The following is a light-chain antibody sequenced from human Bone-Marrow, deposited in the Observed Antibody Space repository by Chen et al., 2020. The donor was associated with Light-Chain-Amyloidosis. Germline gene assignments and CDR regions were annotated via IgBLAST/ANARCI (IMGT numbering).Light chain of an antibody. Sequence: DIQMTQSPSLLTASVGDRVTITCQASQDISNYLNWYQQKQGKAPKLLIYDASNLETGVPSRFSGSGSGTDFTFTISSLQPEDIATYYCQQYDNLPLTFGGGTKVEIK. J-gene: IGKJ4*01. CDR2: DAS. CDR3: QQYDNLPLT. V-gene: IGKV1-33*01. CDR1: QDISNY.